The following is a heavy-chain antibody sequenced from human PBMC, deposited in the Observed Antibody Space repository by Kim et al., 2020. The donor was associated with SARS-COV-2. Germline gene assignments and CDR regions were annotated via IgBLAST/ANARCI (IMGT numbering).Heavy chain of an antibody. Sequence: SETLSLTCTVSGGSVSSGSYYWSWIRQPPGKGLEWIGYIYYSGSTNYNPSLKSRVTISVDTSKNQFSLKLSSVTAADTVVDYGGRFLGYSVAYFVFWGQG. J-gene: IGHJ4*02. CDR2: IYYSGST. V-gene: IGHV4-61*01. CDR3: GRFLGYSVAYFVF. CDR1: GGSVSSGSYY. D-gene: IGHD6-13*01.